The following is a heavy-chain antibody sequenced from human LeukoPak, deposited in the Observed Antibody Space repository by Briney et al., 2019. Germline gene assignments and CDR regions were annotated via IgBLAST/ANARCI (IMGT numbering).Heavy chain of an antibody. D-gene: IGHD2/OR15-2a*01. Sequence: GASVKVSCKASGDTFTAYYIHWVRQAPGQGLEWMGWINPNSGGTNYAQKFQGRVTMTRDTSISTAYMELSRLRSDDTAVYYCARDFSLAWFDPWGQGTLVTVSS. CDR3: ARDFSLAWFDP. V-gene: IGHV1-2*02. CDR2: INPNSGGT. J-gene: IGHJ5*02. CDR1: GDTFTAYY.